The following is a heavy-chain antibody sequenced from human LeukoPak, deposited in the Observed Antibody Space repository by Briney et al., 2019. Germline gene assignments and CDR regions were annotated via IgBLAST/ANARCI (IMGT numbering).Heavy chain of an antibody. CDR2: INANTGNP. D-gene: IGHD2-2*01. CDR3: ARGTDLVPAALRINWFDP. J-gene: IGHJ5*02. V-gene: IGHV7-4-1*02. CDR1: GDTFTIYE. Sequence: AAVRVSSKASGDTFTIYEISWVRQATEEGRERMGWINANTGNPTYAQGFTGLFVFSLDTSVSTAYLQISSLKAEDTAVYYCARGTDLVPAALRINWFDPWGQGTLVTVSS.